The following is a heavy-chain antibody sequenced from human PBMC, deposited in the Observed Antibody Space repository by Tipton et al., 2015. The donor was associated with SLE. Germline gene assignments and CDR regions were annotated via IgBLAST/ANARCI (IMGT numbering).Heavy chain of an antibody. CDR3: ARVNPGAGDAFDI. J-gene: IGHJ3*02. D-gene: IGHD6-19*01. CDR1: GVSISSSSDY. V-gene: IGHV4-39*01. CDR2: IYYSGST. Sequence: GLVKPSETLSLSCSVSGVSISSSSDYWGWIRQPPGKGLEWIGSIYYSGSTYYNPSLKSRVTISVDTSKNQFSLKLSSVTAADTAVYYCARVNPGAGDAFDIWGQGTMVTVSS.